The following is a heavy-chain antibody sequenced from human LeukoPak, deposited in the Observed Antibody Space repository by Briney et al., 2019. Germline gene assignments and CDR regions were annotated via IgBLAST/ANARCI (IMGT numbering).Heavy chain of an antibody. D-gene: IGHD2/OR15-2a*01. V-gene: IGHV3-23*01. CDR1: GFTFSSYA. Sequence: PGGSLRLSCAASGFTFSSYAMSWVRQAPGKGLEWVSAISGSGDSTYYGDSVKGRFTISKDNAKNTVYLQMNSLRAEDTAVYYCVSFYETCWGRGTLVTVPS. CDR2: ISGSGDST. J-gene: IGHJ4*02. CDR3: VSFYETC.